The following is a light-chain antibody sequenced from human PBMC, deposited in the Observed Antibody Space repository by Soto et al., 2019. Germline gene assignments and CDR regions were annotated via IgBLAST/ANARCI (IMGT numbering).Light chain of an antibody. V-gene: IGLV2-23*02. CDR2: EVS. Sequence: QSVLTQPASLSGSPGQSIIISCTGTSSDVGSYNLVSWYQQHPGKAPKLMIYEVSKRPSGVSNRFSGSKSGNTASLTISGLQAEDEADYYCCSYAGSSTYVFGTGTKVTV. CDR3: CSYAGSSTYV. CDR1: SSDVGSYNL. J-gene: IGLJ1*01.